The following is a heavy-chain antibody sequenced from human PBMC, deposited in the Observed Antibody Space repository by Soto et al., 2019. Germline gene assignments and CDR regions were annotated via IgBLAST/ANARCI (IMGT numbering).Heavy chain of an antibody. CDR3: ARGGSLYWYFDL. CDR2: ITAGNGNT. V-gene: IGHV1-3*01. CDR1: GYTFTSYA. D-gene: IGHD1-26*01. Sequence: QVQLVQSGAEVKKPGASVKVSCKASGYTFTSYAMHWVRQAPVQRLEWMGWITAGNGNTKYTQKFQGRVAITRDTSASTAYMELSSLRSEDTAVYYCARGGSLYWYFDLWGRGTLVTVSS. J-gene: IGHJ2*01.